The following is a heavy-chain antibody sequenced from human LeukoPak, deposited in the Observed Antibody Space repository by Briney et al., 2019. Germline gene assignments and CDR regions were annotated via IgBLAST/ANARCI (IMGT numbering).Heavy chain of an antibody. J-gene: IGHJ4*02. CDR1: GFTFSSYA. Sequence: GGSLRLSCAASGFTFSSYAMSWVRQAPGKGLERVSAISVSGGSTYYANSVKGRFTISRDNSKNTLYLQMNSLRAEDTAVYYCAKAEGDYDYVWGSYRYDLDYWGQGTLVTVSS. V-gene: IGHV3-23*01. D-gene: IGHD3-16*02. CDR3: AKAEGDYDYVWGSYRYDLDY. CDR2: ISVSGGST.